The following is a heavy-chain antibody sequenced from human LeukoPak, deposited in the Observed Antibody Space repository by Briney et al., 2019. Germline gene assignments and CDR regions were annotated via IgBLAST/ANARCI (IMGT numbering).Heavy chain of an antibody. D-gene: IGHD2-2*01. CDR3: ARSRGGYCSSTSCSRFDY. V-gene: IGHV4-31*03. J-gene: IGHJ4*02. CDR2: IYYSGNT. Sequence: SETLSLTCTVSGGSISGYYWSWIRQHPGKGLEWIGYIYYSGNTYYNPSLKSRVIISVDTSKNQFSLELSSVTAADTAVYYCARSRGGYCSSTSCSRFDYWGQGTLVTVSS. CDR1: GGSISGYY.